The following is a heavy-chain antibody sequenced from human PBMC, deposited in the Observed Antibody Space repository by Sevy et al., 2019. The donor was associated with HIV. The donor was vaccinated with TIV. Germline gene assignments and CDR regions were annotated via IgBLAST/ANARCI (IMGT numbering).Heavy chain of an antibody. Sequence: GGSLRLSCEASGFTLNSYTMNWVRQSPEKGLEWVATFDRTDITHYADSVKGRFIISRDTAKNSLFLQMNSLRDDDTAMYFCVRDERAIASYFDYWGRGTLVTVSS. D-gene: IGHD2-21*01. CDR2: FDRTDIT. CDR1: GFTLNSYT. CDR3: VRDERAIASYFDY. V-gene: IGHV3-48*02. J-gene: IGHJ4*02.